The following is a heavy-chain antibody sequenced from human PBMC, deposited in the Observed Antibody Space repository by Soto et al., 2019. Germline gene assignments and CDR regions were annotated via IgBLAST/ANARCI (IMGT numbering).Heavy chain of an antibody. D-gene: IGHD3-22*01. CDR2: ISSSSTNI. V-gene: IGHV3-21*01. Sequence: EVQLVESGGGLVKPGGSLRLSCAASGFTFSSYSMNWVRQAPGKGLEWVSSISSSSTNIYYADSVKGRFTISRDNAKNSLYLQMNSLRAEDTAVYYCARPPNYYDSRGYYGYWGQGTLVTVSS. CDR3: ARPPNYYDSRGYYGY. J-gene: IGHJ4*02. CDR1: GFTFSSYS.